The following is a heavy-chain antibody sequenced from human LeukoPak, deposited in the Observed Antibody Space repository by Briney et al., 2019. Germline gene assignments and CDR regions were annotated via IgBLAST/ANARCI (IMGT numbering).Heavy chain of an antibody. V-gene: IGHV3-23*01. J-gene: IGHJ5*02. Sequence: GGSLRLSCAASGFTFSSYAMTWVRQAPGKGLEWVSAITGSGASTFYADSVKGRFTISRDNSKNTLYLQMNSPRAEDAAVYYCARDFRSGFPNWFDPWGQGALVTVSS. CDR2: ITGSGAST. CDR1: GFTFSSYA. CDR3: ARDFRSGFPNWFDP. D-gene: IGHD3-3*01.